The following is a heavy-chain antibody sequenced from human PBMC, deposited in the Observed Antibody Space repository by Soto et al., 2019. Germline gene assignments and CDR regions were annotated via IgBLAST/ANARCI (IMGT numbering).Heavy chain of an antibody. J-gene: IGHJ2*01. CDR1: GFSLSTSGVG. Sequence: QITLKASGPTLVKPTQTLTLTCTFSGFSLSTSGVGVGWIRQPPGKPLEWLALIYWDDDKRYNPSLKSRLTITKDTSKNQVGLTVNNMDPVETATYYWASLPGGSGYYGWYFDLWGRGTLVTVSS. CDR2: IYWDDDK. V-gene: IGHV2-5*02. D-gene: IGHD3-22*01. CDR3: ASLPGGSGYYGWYFDL.